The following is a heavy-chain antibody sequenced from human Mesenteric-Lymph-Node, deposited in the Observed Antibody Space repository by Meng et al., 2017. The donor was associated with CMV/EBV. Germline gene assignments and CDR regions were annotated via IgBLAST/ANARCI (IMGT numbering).Heavy chain of an antibody. D-gene: IGHD1-26*01. Sequence: GESLKISCAASGFTFDDYGMSWVRQAPGKGLEWVSGINWNGGRTGYADSVKGRFTISRDNAKNSLYLQMNSLRAEDTALYYCARGGSGSYYDYYYGMDVWGQGTTVTVSS. V-gene: IGHV3-20*04. CDR1: GFTFDDYG. CDR3: ARGGSGSYYDYYYGMDV. J-gene: IGHJ6*02. CDR2: INWNGGRT.